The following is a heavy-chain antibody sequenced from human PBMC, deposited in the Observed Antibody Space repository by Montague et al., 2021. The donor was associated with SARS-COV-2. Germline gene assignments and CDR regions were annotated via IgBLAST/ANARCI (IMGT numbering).Heavy chain of an antibody. CDR1: SGSISSSSYY. CDR2: IYYRGST. CDR3: ATQEDPSGWIPGPFDF. D-gene: IGHD6-19*01. Sequence: SETLSLTCTVSSGSISSSSYYWAWIRQPPGKGLEWIGSIYYRGSTYYSPSLKSRVFISVDTSKNQLSLTLTSVTAADTAVYYCATQEDPSGWIPGPFDFWGQGTLLSVSS. V-gene: IGHV4-39*01. J-gene: IGHJ4*02.